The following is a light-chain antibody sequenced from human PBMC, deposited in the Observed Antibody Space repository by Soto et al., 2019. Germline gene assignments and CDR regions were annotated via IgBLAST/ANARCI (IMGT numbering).Light chain of an antibody. J-gene: IGKJ2*01. CDR2: GAS. Sequence: EIVLTQSPGPLSLSPGERATLSCRASQSVSSSQLGWYQQKLGQAPRLLIYGASSRATGVPDRFSGSGSGTDFTLTIHSLEPEDFAVYYCQQYGSSPPFTFGQGTKLEI. CDR3: QQYGSSPPFT. V-gene: IGKV3-20*01. CDR1: QSVSSSQ.